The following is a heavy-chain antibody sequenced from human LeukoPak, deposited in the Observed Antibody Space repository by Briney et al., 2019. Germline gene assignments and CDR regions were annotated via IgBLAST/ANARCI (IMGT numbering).Heavy chain of an antibody. J-gene: IGHJ4*02. CDR3: ARGRYCSSTSCYGMDY. D-gene: IGHD2-2*01. CDR1: GGSFSGYY. CDR2: INHSGST. Sequence: PSETLSLTCAVYGGSFSGYYWSWIRQPPGKGLEWIGEINHSGSTNYNPSLKSRVTISVDTPKNQFSLKLSSVTAADTAVYYCARGRYCSSTSCYGMDYWGQGTLVTVSS. V-gene: IGHV4-34*01.